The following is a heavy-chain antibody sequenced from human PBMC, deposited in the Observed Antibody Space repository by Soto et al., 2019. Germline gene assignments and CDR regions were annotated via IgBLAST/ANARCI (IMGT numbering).Heavy chain of an antibody. V-gene: IGHV1-69*02. Sequence: QVQLVQSGTEVKKPGSSVKVSCKASGGTFRNYPINWVRQAPGQGLEWMGSIFPLTDIPDYAQNFQARLTISADKSTSTAYMELSSLTSDDTAMYFCAXGXXVVLNYFESWGQGTLVTVSS. CDR1: GGTFRNYP. CDR3: AXGXXVVLNYFES. J-gene: IGHJ4*02. CDR2: IFPLTDIP.